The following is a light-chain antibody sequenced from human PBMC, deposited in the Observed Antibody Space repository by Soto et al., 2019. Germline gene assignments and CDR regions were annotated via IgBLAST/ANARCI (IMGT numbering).Light chain of an antibody. Sequence: EIVLTQSPVTLSVSPGERVTLSCRASQSISRNLAWYQQKLGQAPRLLIYGASSRATGIADRFSGSGSGTDFTLTISRLEPEDFAVYYCQQYNNWSFGQGTRLEIK. V-gene: IGKV3D-15*01. CDR2: GAS. CDR3: QQYNNWS. J-gene: IGKJ5*01. CDR1: QSISRN.